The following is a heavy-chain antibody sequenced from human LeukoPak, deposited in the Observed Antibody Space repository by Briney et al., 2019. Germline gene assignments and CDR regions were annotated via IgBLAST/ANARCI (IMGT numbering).Heavy chain of an antibody. CDR3: ARDLYGYSYGLLDY. J-gene: IGHJ4*02. V-gene: IGHV3-23*01. Sequence: PGGSLRLSCAASGFTFSSYGMSWVRQAPGKGLEWVSAISGSGGSTYYADSVKGRFTISRDNSKNTLYLQMNSLRAEDTAVYYCARDLYGYSYGLLDYWGQGTLVTVSS. CDR2: ISGSGGST. D-gene: IGHD5-18*01. CDR1: GFTFSSYG.